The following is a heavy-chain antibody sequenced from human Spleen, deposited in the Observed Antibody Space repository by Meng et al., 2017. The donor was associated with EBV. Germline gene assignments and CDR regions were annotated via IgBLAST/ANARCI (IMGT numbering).Heavy chain of an antibody. J-gene: IGHJ5*02. CDR1: GGSVSSGSYY. D-gene: IGHD4-17*01. CDR3: ARDNGDYVSDP. V-gene: IGHV4-61*01. Sequence: QVHLQDLGPGLVKPLETLSLTGTVSGGSVSSGSYYWGWIRQPPGKGLEWIGYISYSGSTNYNPSLKSRVTISVDTSKNQFSLKLSSVTAADTAVYYCARDNGDYVSDPWGQGTLVTVSS. CDR2: ISYSGST.